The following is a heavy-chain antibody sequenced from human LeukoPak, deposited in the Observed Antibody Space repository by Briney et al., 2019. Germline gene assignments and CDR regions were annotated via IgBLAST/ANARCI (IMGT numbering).Heavy chain of an antibody. CDR2: ISSSSSYI. V-gene: IGHV3-21*04. CDR1: GFTFSSYS. D-gene: IGHD2-15*01. Sequence: GGSLRLSCAASGFTFSSYSMNWVRQAPGKGLEWVSSISSSSSYIYYADSVKGRFTISRDNAKNSLYLQMNSLRAEDTALYYCAKDSRYCSGGSCYAFDIWGQGTMVTVSS. J-gene: IGHJ3*02. CDR3: AKDSRYCSGGSCYAFDI.